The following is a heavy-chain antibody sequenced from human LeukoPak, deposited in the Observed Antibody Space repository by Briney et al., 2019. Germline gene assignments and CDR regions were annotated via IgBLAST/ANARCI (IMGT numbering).Heavy chain of an antibody. D-gene: IGHD3-3*01. CDR2: IYTSGST. Sequence: SETLSLTCTVSGGSISSGSYYWSWIRQPAGTGLEWIGRIYTSGSTNYNPSLKSRVTISVDTSKNQFSLKLSSVTAAHTAVYYCARSPTVFGVVYMDVWGKGTTVTVSS. V-gene: IGHV4-61*02. J-gene: IGHJ6*03. CDR1: GGSISSGSYY. CDR3: ARSPTVFGVVYMDV.